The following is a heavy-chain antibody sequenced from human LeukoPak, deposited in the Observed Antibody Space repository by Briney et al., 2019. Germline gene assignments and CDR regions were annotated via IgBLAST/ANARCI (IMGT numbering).Heavy chain of an antibody. Sequence: SETLSLTCAVYGGSFSGYYWSWIRQPPGKGLEWIGEINHSGSTNYNPSLKSRVIISVDTSKNQFSLKLSSVTAADTAVYYCARGKAYYYYMDVWGKGTTVTVSS. CDR3: ARGKAYYYYMDV. V-gene: IGHV4-34*01. J-gene: IGHJ6*03. CDR2: INHSGST. CDR1: GGSFSGYY.